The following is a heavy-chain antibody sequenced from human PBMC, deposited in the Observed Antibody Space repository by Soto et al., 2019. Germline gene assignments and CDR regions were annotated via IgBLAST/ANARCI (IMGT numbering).Heavy chain of an antibody. J-gene: IGHJ4*02. Sequence: SETLSLTCAVSRYSIISGYYLVLIRQPPGKGLEWIGSIYHSGSTYYNPSLKSRVTISVDTSKNQFSLKLSSVTAADTAVYYCARDPQSGWFDYWGQGTLVTVSS. CDR3: ARDPQSGWFDY. CDR2: IYHSGST. D-gene: IGHD6-19*01. V-gene: IGHV4-38-2*02. CDR1: RYSIISGYY.